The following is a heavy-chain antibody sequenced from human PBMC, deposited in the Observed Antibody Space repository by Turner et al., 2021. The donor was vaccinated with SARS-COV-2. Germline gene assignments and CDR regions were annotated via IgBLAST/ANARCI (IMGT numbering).Heavy chain of an antibody. Sequence: QVQLVQSGAEVKKPGASVKVSCKASGYTFTGYYMHWVRQAPGQGLEWMGWINPNSGGTNYAQKFQGRVTMTRDTSITTAYMELSRLRSDDTAVYYCARAATMVRGVIRNSFYYYYGMDVWGQGTTVTVSS. D-gene: IGHD3-10*01. J-gene: IGHJ6*02. V-gene: IGHV1-2*02. CDR2: INPNSGGT. CDR3: ARAATMVRGVIRNSFYYYYGMDV. CDR1: GYTFTGYY.